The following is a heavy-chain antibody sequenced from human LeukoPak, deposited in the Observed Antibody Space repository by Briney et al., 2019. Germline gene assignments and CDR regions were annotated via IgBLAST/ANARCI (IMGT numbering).Heavy chain of an antibody. CDR3: ARMDYYDSSGRNWFDP. V-gene: IGHV1-18*01. D-gene: IGHD3-22*01. J-gene: IGHJ5*02. CDR1: GYTFTSYG. Sequence: VASVKVSCKASGYTFTSYGISWVRQAPGQGLEWMGWISAYNGNTNYAQKFQGRVTMTRDTSISTAYMELSSLRSEDTAVYYCARMDYYDSSGRNWFDPWGQGTLVTVSS. CDR2: ISAYNGNT.